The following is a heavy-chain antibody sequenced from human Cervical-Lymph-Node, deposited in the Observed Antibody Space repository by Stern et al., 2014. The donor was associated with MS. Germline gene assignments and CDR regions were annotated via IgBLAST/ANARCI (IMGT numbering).Heavy chain of an antibody. CDR3: AKERGDSFDFAT. J-gene: IGHJ4*02. Sequence: VQLVDSGAEVKKPGSSVRVSCKASGGTFSTHVISWIRQAPGQGLEWMGGISPMFGRARYAHKFQGRLKITADESTTTAHMEFSSLTSEDVAVYYCAKERGDSFDFATWGQGTLVTVSS. CDR1: GGTFSTHV. CDR2: ISPMFGRA. D-gene: IGHD2-21*02. V-gene: IGHV1-69*01.